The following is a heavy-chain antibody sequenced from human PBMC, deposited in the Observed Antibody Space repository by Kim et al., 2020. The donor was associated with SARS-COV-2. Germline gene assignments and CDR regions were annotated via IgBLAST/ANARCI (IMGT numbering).Heavy chain of an antibody. Sequence: NYNPSLESRVPMSVDTSQNQFSLKLRSMTAADTAVYYCARVVAVAPRYFDYWGQGILVTVSS. CDR3: ARVVAVAPRYFDY. J-gene: IGHJ4*02. V-gene: IGHV4-4*07. D-gene: IGHD6-19*01.